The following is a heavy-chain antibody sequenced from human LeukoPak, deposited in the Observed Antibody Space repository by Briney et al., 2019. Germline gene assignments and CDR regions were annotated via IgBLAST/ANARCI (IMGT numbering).Heavy chain of an antibody. CDR1: GGSISSGGYY. J-gene: IGHJ4*02. D-gene: IGHD4-17*01. V-gene: IGHV4-30-2*05. CDR3: ARAGGDSTFDY. Sequence: SQTLSLTCTVSGGSISSGGYYWSWIRQPPGKGLEWIGYIYHSGSTYYNPSLKSRVSISVDTSKNQFSLKVSSVSAADTAVYYCARAGGDSTFDYWGQGALVTVSS. CDR2: IYHSGST.